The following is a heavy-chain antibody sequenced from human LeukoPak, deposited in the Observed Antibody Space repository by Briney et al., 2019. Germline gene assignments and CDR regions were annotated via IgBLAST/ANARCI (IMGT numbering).Heavy chain of an antibody. V-gene: IGHV3-30*02. Sequence: GGSLRLSCAASGFTFSSFDLHWVRQAPGKGLEWVAFIRFDGSDKYYADSVKGRCTISRDNSKNTLYLQMNSLRADDTAVYYCAKDLTVGQPSTMDVWGKGTTVTVSS. D-gene: IGHD5-18*01. CDR2: IRFDGSDK. CDR3: AKDLTVGQPSTMDV. CDR1: GFTFSSFD. J-gene: IGHJ6*03.